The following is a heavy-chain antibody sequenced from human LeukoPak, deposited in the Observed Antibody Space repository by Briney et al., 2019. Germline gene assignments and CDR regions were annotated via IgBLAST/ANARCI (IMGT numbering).Heavy chain of an antibody. CDR2: IKQDGSEK. J-gene: IGHJ5*01. CDR1: GFTFSSYW. D-gene: IGHD6-19*01. CDR3: VKDGVAGTGLANWFDS. Sequence: GGSLRLSCAASGFTFSSYWMSWVRQAPGKGLEWVANIKQDGSEKYYVDSVKGRFTISRDNSKNSLYLHLNSLRTEDTALYYCVKDGVAGTGLANWFDSWGQGTLVTVSS. V-gene: IGHV3-7*03.